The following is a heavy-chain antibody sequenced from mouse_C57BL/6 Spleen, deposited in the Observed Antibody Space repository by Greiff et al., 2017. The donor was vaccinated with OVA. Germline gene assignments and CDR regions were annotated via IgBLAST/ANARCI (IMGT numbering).Heavy chain of an antibody. CDR3: ARAFITTGVDGFDY. V-gene: IGHV1-69*01. D-gene: IGHD1-1*01. CDR1: GYTFTSYW. CDR2: IDPSDSYT. J-gene: IGHJ2*01. Sequence: QVQLQQPGAELVMPGASVKLSCKASGYTFTSYWMHWVKQRPGQGLEWIGEIDPSDSYTNYNQKFKGKSTLTVDKSSSTAYMQLSSLTSEDSAVYYCARAFITTGVDGFDYWGQGTTLTVSS.